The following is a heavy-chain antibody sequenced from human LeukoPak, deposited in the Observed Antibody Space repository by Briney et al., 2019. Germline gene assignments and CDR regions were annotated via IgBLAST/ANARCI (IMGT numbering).Heavy chain of an antibody. D-gene: IGHD2-2*01. CDR3: ARDWRYCSSTNCFPYNWFDP. Sequence: ASVKVSCKASGYTFSRYYMHWVRQAPGKGLEWMGWINPNSGDTYYTQKFQGRVTMTRDTSISTAYMELSWLRSDDTAVYYCARDWRYCSSTNCFPYNWFDPWGQGTVVTVSS. V-gene: IGHV1-2*02. J-gene: IGHJ5*02. CDR2: INPNSGDT. CDR1: GYTFSRYY.